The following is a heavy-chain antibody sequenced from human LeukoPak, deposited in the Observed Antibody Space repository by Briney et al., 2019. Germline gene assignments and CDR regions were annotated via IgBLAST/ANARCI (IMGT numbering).Heavy chain of an antibody. CDR2: TYYSGST. D-gene: IGHD2-15*01. CDR1: GGSINSYY. Sequence: SETLSLTCTVSGGSINSYYWSWIRRPPGKGLEWIGYTYYSGSTNYNPSLKSRVTISVDTSNNKFSLKLTSLTAADTAVYYCVRHLSAGRPAFNIWGQGTMVTVSS. J-gene: IGHJ3*02. CDR3: VRHLSAGRPAFNI. V-gene: IGHV4-59*08.